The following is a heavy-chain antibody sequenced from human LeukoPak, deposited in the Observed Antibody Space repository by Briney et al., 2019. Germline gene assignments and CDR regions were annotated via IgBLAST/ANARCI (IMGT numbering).Heavy chain of an antibody. J-gene: IGHJ5*02. V-gene: IGHV1-69*04. CDR3: ARDQQVGVDWFDP. CDR1: GGTFSSYA. Sequence: GASVKVSCKASGGTFSSYAISWVRQAPGQGLEWMGRIIPILGIANYAQKFQGRVTITADKSTSTAYMELSSLRSEDTAVYYCARDQQVGVDWFDPWGQGTLVTVSS. CDR2: IIPILGIA. D-gene: IGHD3-10*01.